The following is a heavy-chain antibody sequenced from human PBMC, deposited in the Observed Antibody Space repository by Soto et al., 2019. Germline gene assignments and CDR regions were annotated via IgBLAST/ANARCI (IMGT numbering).Heavy chain of an antibody. CDR3: AHRRTAAAGFYS. J-gene: IGHJ4*02. D-gene: IGHD6-13*01. Sequence: QITLKESGPTLVKPTQTLTLTCTFSGFSLSTSGVGVDWIRQPPGKALEWLALIWDDDERYSPSLKGRLTITKDTSENQVVLTMTNMDPVYTATYYCAHRRTAAAGFYSWGQGSLVTVSS. CDR2: IWDDDE. V-gene: IGHV2-5*02. CDR1: GFSLSTSGVG.